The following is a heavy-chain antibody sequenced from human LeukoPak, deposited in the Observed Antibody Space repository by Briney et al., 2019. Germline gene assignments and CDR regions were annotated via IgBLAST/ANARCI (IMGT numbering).Heavy chain of an antibody. V-gene: IGHV3-23*01. J-gene: IGHJ4*02. CDR2: ISGSGGST. Sequence: GGSLRLSCAASGFTFSSYAMSWVRKAPGKGLEWVSAISGSGGSTYYADSVKGRFTISRDNSKNTLYLQMNSLRAEDTAVYYCAKGEYSSSWLFDYWGQGTLVTVSS. CDR1: GFTFSSYA. CDR3: AKGEYSSSWLFDY. D-gene: IGHD6-13*01.